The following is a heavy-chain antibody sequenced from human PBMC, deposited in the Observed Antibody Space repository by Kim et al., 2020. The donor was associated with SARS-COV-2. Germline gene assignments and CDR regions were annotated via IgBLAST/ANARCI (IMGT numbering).Heavy chain of an antibody. CDR2: ISGSGGST. CDR3: AKDRQHLFTPSWLGYYFDY. CDR1: GFTFSSYA. D-gene: IGHD6-13*01. Sequence: GGSLRLSCAASGFTFSSYAMSWVRQAPGKGLEWVSAISGSGGSTYYADSVKGRFTISRDNSKNTLYLQMNSLRAEDTAVYYCAKDRQHLFTPSWLGYYFDYWGQGTLVTVSS. J-gene: IGHJ4*02. V-gene: IGHV3-23*01.